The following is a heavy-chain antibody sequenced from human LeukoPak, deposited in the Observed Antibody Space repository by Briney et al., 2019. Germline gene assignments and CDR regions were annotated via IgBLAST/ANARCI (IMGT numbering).Heavy chain of an antibody. CDR2: ISSSGSTI. CDR1: GVTFSVYY. Sequence: GGSLRLSRVPSGVTFSVYYISWIRQAPGEGREWGSYISSSGSTIYYAHSVKGRFTISRDNAKNSLYLQMNSLRGEDTAVYSCARLLGGWPGVDYRGQGTLVTVSS. CDR3: ARLLGGWPGVDY. J-gene: IGHJ4*02. V-gene: IGHV3-11*04. D-gene: IGHD6-19*01.